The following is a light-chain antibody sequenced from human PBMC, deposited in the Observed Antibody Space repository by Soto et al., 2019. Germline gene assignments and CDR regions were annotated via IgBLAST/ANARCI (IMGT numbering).Light chain of an antibody. J-gene: IGKJ1*01. CDR1: QDINNR. CDR3: LKVKNFPRT. Sequence: DIQMTQAPSSVSASVGDRVTITCRASQDINNRVAWFQQRPGRAPKYLIQAASILQSGFPSRFSATGSGTDFTLTIDSLQPEDFATYSCLKVKNFPRTFGQGTKLEIK. CDR2: AAS. V-gene: IGKV1-12*01.